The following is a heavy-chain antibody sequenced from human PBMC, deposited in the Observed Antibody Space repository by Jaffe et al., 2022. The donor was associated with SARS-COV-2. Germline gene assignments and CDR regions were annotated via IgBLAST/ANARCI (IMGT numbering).Heavy chain of an antibody. CDR3: ARGSVVGGNSGDRYYYGMDV. CDR1: GGSFSGYY. J-gene: IGHJ6*02. V-gene: IGHV4-34*01. CDR2: INHSGST. D-gene: IGHD2-21*02. Sequence: QVQLQQWGAGLLKPSETLSLTCAVYGGSFSGYYWSWIRQPPGKGLEWIGEINHSGSTNYNPSLKSRVTISVDTSKNQFSLKLSSVTAADTAVYYCARGSVVGGNSGDRYYYGMDVWGQGTTVTVSS.